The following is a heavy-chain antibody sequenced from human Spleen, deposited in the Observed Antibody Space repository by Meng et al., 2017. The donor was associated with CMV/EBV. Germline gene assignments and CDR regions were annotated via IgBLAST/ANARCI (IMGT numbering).Heavy chain of an antibody. CDR3: ATVSGGRNTPFDN. CDR2: ISWNSGSI. D-gene: IGHD6-19*01. J-gene: IGHJ4*02. Sequence: GESLKISCAASGFPFSSYAMSWVRQAPGKGLEWVSGISWNSGSIHYADSVKGRFTISRDNAKDSLYLQMNSLRVEDTAVYYCATVSGGRNTPFDNWGQGTLVTVSS. CDR1: GFPFSSYA. V-gene: IGHV3-23*01.